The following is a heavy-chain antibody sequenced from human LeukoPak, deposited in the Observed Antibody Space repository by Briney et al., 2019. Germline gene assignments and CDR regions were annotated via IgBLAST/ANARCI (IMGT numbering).Heavy chain of an antibody. CDR1: GFTVSSNY. CDR2: IYSAGST. Sequence: SGGSLSLSCAASGFTVSSNYMYWVRQAPGKGLEWVSVIYSAGSTYYADSVRGRFTISRDNSKNTLYLQMNSLRAEDTAVYYCARDKYSSGWFYFDYWGQGSLVTVSS. D-gene: IGHD6-19*01. J-gene: IGHJ4*02. CDR3: ARDKYSSGWFYFDY. V-gene: IGHV3-53*01.